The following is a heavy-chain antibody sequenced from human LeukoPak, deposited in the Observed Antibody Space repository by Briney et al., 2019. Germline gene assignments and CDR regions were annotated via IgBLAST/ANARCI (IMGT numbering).Heavy chain of an antibody. CDR2: ITSSSSYI. J-gene: IGHJ4*02. CDR1: GFTFSSYS. D-gene: IGHD5-18*01. Sequence: GRSLGLSCAASGFTFSSYSMSWVRQAPGKGLEWVSSITSSSSYIYYADSVKGRFPISRDNAKNSLYLQMNSLRAEDTAVYYCAGKNEYTYGSIFDYWGQGTLVTVSS. CDR3: AGKNEYTYGSIFDY. V-gene: IGHV3-21*01.